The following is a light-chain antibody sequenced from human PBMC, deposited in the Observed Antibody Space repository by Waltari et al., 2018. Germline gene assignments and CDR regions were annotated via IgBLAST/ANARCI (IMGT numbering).Light chain of an antibody. CDR1: SGQRSKV. J-gene: IGLJ3*02. CDR3: QTGGHGTWV. V-gene: IGLV4-69*01. Sequence: QLVLGQSTSATAAVGASVKLSRTLSSGQRSKVIACRQQQPEKGPRYLMKVNSDGSHSKGDKIPDRFSGSSSGTEHYLTISSLQSEDEADYYCQTGGHGTWVFGGGTKLTVL. CDR2: VNSDGSH.